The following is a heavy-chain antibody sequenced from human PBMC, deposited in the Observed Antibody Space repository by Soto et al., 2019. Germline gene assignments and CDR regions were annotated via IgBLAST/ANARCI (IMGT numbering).Heavy chain of an antibody. CDR2: ISGSGGSP. J-gene: IGHJ4*02. Sequence: GGSLRLSGAASGFTFSNYAMNLVRQAPGKGLEWVSTISGSGGSPYYADSVKGRFTISRDNSKNTLCLQMNSLRAGDSSIYYCAKEGTSGLYSFDYWGQGTLVTVSS. CDR3: AKEGTSGLYSFDY. D-gene: IGHD6-19*01. V-gene: IGHV3-23*01. CDR1: GFTFSNYA.